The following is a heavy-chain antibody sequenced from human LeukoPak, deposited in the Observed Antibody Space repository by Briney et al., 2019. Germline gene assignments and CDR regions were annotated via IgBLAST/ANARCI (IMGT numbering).Heavy chain of an antibody. Sequence: GGSLRLSCAASGFTFSSNAMTWVRQAPGKGLEWVSAISGSGGSTYYADSVKGRFTISRDNSKNTLYLQMNSLRAEDTAVYYCAKGRRRGQLELYYFDFWGQGTLVTVSS. CDR2: ISGSGGST. J-gene: IGHJ4*02. CDR1: GFTFSSNA. CDR3: AKGRRRGQLELYYFDF. D-gene: IGHD6-6*01. V-gene: IGHV3-23*01.